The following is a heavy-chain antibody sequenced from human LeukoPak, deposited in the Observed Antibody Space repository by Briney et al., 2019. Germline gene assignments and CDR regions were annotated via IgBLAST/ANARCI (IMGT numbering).Heavy chain of an antibody. J-gene: IGHJ4*02. CDR2: MNPNSGDT. D-gene: IGHD2-2*01. Sequence: ASVKVSCKASGYTFTNYEINWVRQATGQGLEWMGWMNPNSGDTGYAEKFQGRVTITRNTSISTAYMELNILRSEDTAVYYCAGGLRRYCSSTSCPFDYWGQGTLVTVSS. CDR1: GYTFTNYE. V-gene: IGHV1-8*03. CDR3: AGGLRRYCSSTSCPFDY.